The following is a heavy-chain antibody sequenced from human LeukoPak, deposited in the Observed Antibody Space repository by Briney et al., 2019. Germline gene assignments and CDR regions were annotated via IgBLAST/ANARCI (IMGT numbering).Heavy chain of an antibody. V-gene: IGHV1-69*04. CDR3: ARATGGYCSGGSCYPGLGYAFDI. CDR2: IIPILGIA. J-gene: IGHJ3*02. Sequence: SVKVSCKASGGTFSSYAISWVRQAPGQGLEWMGRIIPILGIANYAQKFQGRVTITADKSTSTAYMELSSLRSEDTAVYYCARATGGYCSGGSCYPGLGYAFDIWGQGTMVTVSS. CDR1: GGTFSSYA. D-gene: IGHD2-15*01.